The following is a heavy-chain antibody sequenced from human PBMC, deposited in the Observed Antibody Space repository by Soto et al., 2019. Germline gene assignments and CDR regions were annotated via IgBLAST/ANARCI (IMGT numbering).Heavy chain of an antibody. CDR1: GYIFVNYG. CDR2: ISPYSGNT. D-gene: IGHD3-16*01. V-gene: IGHV1-18*01. Sequence: QVQLVQSGDEVRKPGSSVKISCKASGYIFVNYGIAWVRQAPGQGLEWKGWISPYSGNTHYARKVQGRLTMTTDTSTSTAYMHLGXLTSDDTAVYYCAMVDNYVTPTTPDVWGQGTTVTISS. CDR3: AMVDNYVTPTTPDV. J-gene: IGHJ6*02.